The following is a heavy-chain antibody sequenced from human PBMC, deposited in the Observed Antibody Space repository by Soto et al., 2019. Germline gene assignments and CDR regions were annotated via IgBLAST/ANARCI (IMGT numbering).Heavy chain of an antibody. CDR3: ARELQMDTAMVHDAFDI. Sequence: QVQLVQSGAEVKKPGSSVKVSCKASGGTFSSYAISWVRQAPGQGLEWMGGIIPIFGTANYAQKFQGRVTITADESTSTAYMELSRLRSEDTAVYYCARELQMDTAMVHDAFDIWGQGTMVTVSS. V-gene: IGHV1-69*01. J-gene: IGHJ3*02. CDR1: GGTFSSYA. CDR2: IIPIFGTA. D-gene: IGHD5-18*01.